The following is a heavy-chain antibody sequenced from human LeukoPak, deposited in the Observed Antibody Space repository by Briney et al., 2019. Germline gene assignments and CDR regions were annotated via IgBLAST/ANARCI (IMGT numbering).Heavy chain of an antibody. D-gene: IGHD1-26*01. Sequence: SSETLSLTCTVSRYSIRSGYYWGWIRQPPGEGLEWIGSIYHSGTTYYNPSLKSRVTISVDTSKNQFSLKLRSVTAADTAVYYCARVGAPGNWFDPWGQGTLVTVSS. CDR1: RYSIRSGYY. CDR3: ARVGAPGNWFDP. J-gene: IGHJ5*02. CDR2: IYHSGTT. V-gene: IGHV4-38-2*02.